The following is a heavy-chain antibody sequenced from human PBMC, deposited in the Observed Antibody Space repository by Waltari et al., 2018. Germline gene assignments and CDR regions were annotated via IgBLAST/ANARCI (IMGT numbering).Heavy chain of an antibody. CDR1: GFSFSSYS. D-gene: IGHD1-1*01. J-gene: IGHJ4*02. Sequence: EVQLVESGGGLVKPGGSLRLSCAASGFSFSSYSLNWVRQAPGEVLEWVSSISTTPNYIHDSDSGKGRFTVSRDNAKNSLSLQMSSLRAEDTAIYYCARFRTDLHGTPYFDYWGQGTLVTVSP. V-gene: IGHV3-21*03. CDR2: ISTTPNYI. CDR3: ARFRTDLHGTPYFDY.